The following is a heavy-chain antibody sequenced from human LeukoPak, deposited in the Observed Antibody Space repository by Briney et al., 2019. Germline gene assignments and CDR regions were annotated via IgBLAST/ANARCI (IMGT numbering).Heavy chain of an antibody. D-gene: IGHD5-24*01. CDR2: ISNDGNRE. Sequence: GGSLRLSCAASGFTFSSFAMDWVRQAPGKGLEWVAVISNDGNREDYADSVKGRFTISRDNSKNTLYLQMNSLRAEDTAVYYCAKGVQMATTPLFDYWGQGTLVTVSS. J-gene: IGHJ4*02. CDR1: GFTFSSFA. V-gene: IGHV3-30*04. CDR3: AKGVQMATTPLFDY.